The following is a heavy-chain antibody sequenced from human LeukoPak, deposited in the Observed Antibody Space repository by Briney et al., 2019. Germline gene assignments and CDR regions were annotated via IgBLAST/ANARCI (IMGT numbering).Heavy chain of an antibody. Sequence: SQTLSLTCTVSGGSISSGGYYWSWIRQHPGKGLEWIGYIYYSGSTYYNPSLKSRVTISVDTSKNQFSLKLSSVTAADTAVYYCAMGGVPAATPRTYYYYGMDVWGQGTTVTVSS. V-gene: IGHV4-31*03. CDR1: GGSISSGGYY. CDR3: AMGGVPAATPRTYYYYGMDV. J-gene: IGHJ6*02. CDR2: IYYSGST. D-gene: IGHD2-2*01.